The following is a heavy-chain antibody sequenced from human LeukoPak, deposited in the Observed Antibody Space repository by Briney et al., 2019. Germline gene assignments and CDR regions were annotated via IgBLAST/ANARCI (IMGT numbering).Heavy chain of an antibody. CDR3: ASGSGYSNKDY. Sequence: SETLSLTCTVSGGSISSGDYYWSWIRQPPGKGLEWIGYIYYSGSTYYNPSLKSRVTISVDTSKNQFSLKLSSVTAADTAVYYCASGSGYSNKDYWGQGTLVTVSS. D-gene: IGHD6-13*01. CDR1: GGSISSGDYY. CDR2: IYYSGST. V-gene: IGHV4-30-4*08. J-gene: IGHJ4*02.